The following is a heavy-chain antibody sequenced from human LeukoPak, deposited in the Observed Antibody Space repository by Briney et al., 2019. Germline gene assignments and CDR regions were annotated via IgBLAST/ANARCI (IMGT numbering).Heavy chain of an antibody. CDR1: GYTFTGYY. J-gene: IGHJ4*02. V-gene: IGHV1-2*02. Sequence: ASVKVSCKASGYTFTGYYMHWVRQAPGQGLEWMGWINPNSGGTNYAQKFQGRVTMTRDTSISTAYMELSRLRSDDTDVYYCERSVTMLVVVMRGGLGYWGQGTLVTVSS. CDR3: ERSVTMLVVVMRGGLGY. D-gene: IGHD3-22*01. CDR2: INPNSGGT.